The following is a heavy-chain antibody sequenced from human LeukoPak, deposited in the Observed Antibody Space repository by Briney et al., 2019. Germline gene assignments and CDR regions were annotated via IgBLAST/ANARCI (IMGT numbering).Heavy chain of an antibody. CDR3: AKDQGYCTSTSCPDY. Sequence: GGSLRLSCAASGSTFSSYAMSWVRQAPGKRLEWVSSISGSGDSTYYADSVRGRFTISRDNSKNTLYLQMNSLRAEDTAVYYCAKDQGYCTSTSCPDYWGQGTLVTVSS. CDR1: GSTFSSYA. V-gene: IGHV3-23*01. J-gene: IGHJ4*02. CDR2: ISGSGDST. D-gene: IGHD2-2*01.